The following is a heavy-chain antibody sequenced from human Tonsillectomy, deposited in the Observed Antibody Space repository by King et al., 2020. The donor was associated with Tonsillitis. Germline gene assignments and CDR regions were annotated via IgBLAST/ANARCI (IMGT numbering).Heavy chain of an antibody. CDR2: ISVYSGNT. CDR3: ARPDTRHRSYRVVAGGQAQLLRDPHRLYLEGTADVGHWRGRAPANPARAHLPRP. V-gene: IGHV1-18*04. CDR1: GYSFTSYS. J-gene: IGHJ2*01. Sequence: VQLVESGAEVKKPGASVKVSCKTSGYSFTSYSISWVRQAPGQGPEWMGWISVYSGNTNYAQKFQGRVTMTTDTSTSTAYMELRSLRSDDTAVYYCARPDTRHRSYRVVAGGQAQLLRDPHRLYLEGTADVGHWRGRAPANPARAHLPRPRGRG. D-gene: IGHD2-2*01.